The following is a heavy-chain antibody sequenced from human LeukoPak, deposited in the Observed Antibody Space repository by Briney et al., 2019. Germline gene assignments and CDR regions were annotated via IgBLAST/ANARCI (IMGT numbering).Heavy chain of an antibody. CDR2: IYPGDSDT. CDR1: GYSFTSYW. Sequence: GESLKISCKGSGYSFTSYWIGWVRQMPGKGLEWMGIIYPGDSDTRYSPSFQGQVTISADKSISTAYLQWSSLKASNTAMYYCARQLGYCDSSGYSDYWGQGTLVTVSS. V-gene: IGHV5-51*01. J-gene: IGHJ4*02. CDR3: ARQLGYCDSSGYSDY. D-gene: IGHD3-22*01.